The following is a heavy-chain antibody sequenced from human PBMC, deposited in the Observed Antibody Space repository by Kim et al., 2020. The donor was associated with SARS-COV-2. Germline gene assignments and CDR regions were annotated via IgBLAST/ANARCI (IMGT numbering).Heavy chain of an antibody. CDR1: GFTFSSYA. CDR2: ISGSGGST. J-gene: IGHJ4*02. CDR3: AKDLFIPYYDSSGYQGAFDY. Sequence: GGSLRLSCAASGFTFSSYAMSWVRQAPGKGLEWVSAISGSGGSTYYADSVKGRFTISRDNSKNTLYLQMNSLRAEDTAVYYCAKDLFIPYYDSSGYQGAFDYWGQGTLVTVSS. V-gene: IGHV3-23*01. D-gene: IGHD3-22*01.